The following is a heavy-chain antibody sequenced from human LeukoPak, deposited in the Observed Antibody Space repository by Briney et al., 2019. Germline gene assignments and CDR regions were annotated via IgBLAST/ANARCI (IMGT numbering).Heavy chain of an antibody. V-gene: IGHV4-39*07. D-gene: IGHD2-2*01. Sequence: SSETLSLTCIVSGGSISSITSLTYYWNWIRQSPGTGLEWIGSVHYSGSTYYNPSLKSRVTISVDTSKNQFSLKLSSVTAADTAVYYCARWDCSSTSCSSGWFDPWGQGTLVTVSS. CDR2: VHYSGST. CDR3: ARWDCSSTSCSSGWFDP. J-gene: IGHJ5*02. CDR1: GGSISSITSLTYY.